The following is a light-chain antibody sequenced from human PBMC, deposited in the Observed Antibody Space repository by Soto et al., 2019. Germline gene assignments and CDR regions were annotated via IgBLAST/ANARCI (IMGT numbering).Light chain of an antibody. V-gene: IGKV1-5*03. CDR2: KAY. CDR3: KQYNSYSPT. CDR1: QSLLHSNGYNY. Sequence: MTQSPLSLPVTPGEPASISCRSSQSLLHSNGYNYLAWYQQKPGKAPKLLIYKAYRLESGVQSRFSGSGSETEFTLTIRGLQPGDSATYYCKQYNSYSPTFGQGTKVDIK. J-gene: IGKJ1*01.